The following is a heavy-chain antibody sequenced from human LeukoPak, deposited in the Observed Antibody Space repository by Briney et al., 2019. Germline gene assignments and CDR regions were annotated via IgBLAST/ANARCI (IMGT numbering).Heavy chain of an antibody. CDR2: INPSGGGT. J-gene: IGHJ3*01. Sequence: ASVKVSCNASGCTFTDYYIHWVRQAPGQGLEWMGWINPSGGGTSFAQKFQGRVTMTRDTSISPAYMELSRLRPDDTAVYYCDIDTPSPELWDQGDAFDLWGLGTMVTVSP. V-gene: IGHV1-2*02. D-gene: IGHD5-18*01. CDR3: DIDTPSPELWDQGDAFDL. CDR1: GCTFTDYY.